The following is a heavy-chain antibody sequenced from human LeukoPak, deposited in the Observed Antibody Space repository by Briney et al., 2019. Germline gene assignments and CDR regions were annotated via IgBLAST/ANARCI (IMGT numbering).Heavy chain of an antibody. CDR3: ARDKYYGSGLFGN. CDR1: GFTVSSNY. D-gene: IGHD3-10*01. J-gene: IGHJ4*02. V-gene: IGHV3-53*01. Sequence: PGGSLRLSCAASGFTVSSNYMSWVRQAPGKGLEWVSVIYSGGTTYYADSVKGRFTISRDNSKNTLYLQMNSLRAEDTAVYYCARDKYYGSGLFGNWGQGTLVTVSS. CDR2: IYSGGTT.